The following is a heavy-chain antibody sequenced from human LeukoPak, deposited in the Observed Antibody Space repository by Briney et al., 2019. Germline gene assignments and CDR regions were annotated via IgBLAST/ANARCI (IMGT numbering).Heavy chain of an antibody. D-gene: IGHD3-22*01. V-gene: IGHV3-7*04. CDR3: ARGSHYYDSSGYYAAGY. CDR1: GFTFSSYW. CDR2: IKQDGSEK. Sequence: GGSLRLSCAASGFTFSSYWMSWVRQAPGKGLEWVANIKQDGSEKYYVDSVKGRFTISRDNAKNSLYLQMNSLRAEDTAVHYCARGSHYYDSSGYYAAGYWGQGTLVTVSS. J-gene: IGHJ4*02.